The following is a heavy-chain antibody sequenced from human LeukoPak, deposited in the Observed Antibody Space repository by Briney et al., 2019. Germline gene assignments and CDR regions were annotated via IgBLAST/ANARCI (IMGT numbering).Heavy chain of an antibody. V-gene: IGHV1-8*01. CDR1: GYGFTSYD. D-gene: IGHD6-19*01. Sequence: ASGKVSCKASGYGFTSYDINWERQATGQGLGWMGWMNPNSGDTGYAQKFQGRVTMTRNTSISTAYMELSSLRSEDTAVYYCARGTVGIAVAGTYYYYGMDVWGQGTTVTVSS. CDR2: MNPNSGDT. CDR3: ARGTVGIAVAGTYYYYGMDV. J-gene: IGHJ6*02.